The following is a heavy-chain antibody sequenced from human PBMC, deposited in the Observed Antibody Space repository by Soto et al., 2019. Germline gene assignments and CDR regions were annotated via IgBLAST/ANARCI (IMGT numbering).Heavy chain of an antibody. CDR2: IYYSGST. CDR1: GGSISSSSYY. V-gene: IGHV4-39*07. D-gene: IGHD3-10*01. CDR3: ARDPVPLDYYYYGMDV. Sequence: SETLSLTCTVSGGSISSSSYYWGWIRQPPGKGLEWIGSIYYSGSTYYNPSLKSRVTISVDTSKNQFSLKLSSVTAADTAVYYCARDPVPLDYYYYGMDVWGQGTTVTVSS. J-gene: IGHJ6*02.